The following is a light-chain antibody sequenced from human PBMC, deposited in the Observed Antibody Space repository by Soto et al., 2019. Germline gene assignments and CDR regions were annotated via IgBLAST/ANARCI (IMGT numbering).Light chain of an antibody. V-gene: IGKV3-20*01. Sequence: EIVLTQSPATLSLSPGERATLSCRASQSVSSSFVACYQQKPGQAPMLLIYGASSRDTGIPDRFSGSGSGTDFTITISSLEPEDFEVYDCEQYDSSPPWTFGQGTKVEIK. CDR2: GAS. J-gene: IGKJ1*01. CDR1: QSVSSSF. CDR3: EQYDSSPPWT.